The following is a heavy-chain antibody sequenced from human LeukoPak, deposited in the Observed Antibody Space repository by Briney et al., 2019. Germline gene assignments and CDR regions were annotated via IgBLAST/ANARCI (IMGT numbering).Heavy chain of an antibody. J-gene: IGHJ4*02. CDR3: ARDLYGGNSG. CDR2: IDWNGGST. V-gene: IGHV3-20*04. D-gene: IGHD4-23*01. Sequence: GGSLRLSCAASGFTFDDYGMSWVRQAPGKGLEWVSGIDWNGGSTGYADSVKGRFTISRDNARNSLYLQMNSLRAEDTALYYCARDLYGGNSGWGQGTLVTVSS. CDR1: GFTFDDYG.